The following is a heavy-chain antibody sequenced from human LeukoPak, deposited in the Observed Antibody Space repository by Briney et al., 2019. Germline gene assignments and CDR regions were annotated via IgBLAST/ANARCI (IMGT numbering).Heavy chain of an antibody. D-gene: IGHD5-18*01. CDR2: ISGSGGST. Sequence: GGSLRLSCAASGFTFSSYAMSCVRQAPGKGLEWVSAISGSGGSTYYADSVKGRFTISRDNSKNTLYLQMHSLRAEDTAVYYCAKSDTACYGWIFDYWGQGTLVTVSS. CDR3: AKSDTACYGWIFDY. V-gene: IGHV3-23*01. J-gene: IGHJ4*02. CDR1: GFTFSSYA.